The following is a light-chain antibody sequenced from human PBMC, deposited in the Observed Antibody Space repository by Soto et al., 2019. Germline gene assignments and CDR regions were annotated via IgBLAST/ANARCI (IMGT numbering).Light chain of an antibody. Sequence: EIVLTQSPATLSLSPGERATLSCRASQSISKYLAWYQQKPGQAPRLLIYGASNRATGIPDRFSGSGSGTDFTLTISRLEPEDFAVYYCQQYGSSPITFGQGTRLEI. V-gene: IGKV3-20*01. J-gene: IGKJ5*01. CDR2: GAS. CDR1: QSISKY. CDR3: QQYGSSPIT.